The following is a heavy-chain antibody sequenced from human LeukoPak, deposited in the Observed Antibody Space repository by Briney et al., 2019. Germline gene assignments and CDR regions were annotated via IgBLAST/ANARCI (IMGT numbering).Heavy chain of an antibody. CDR2: IWSVGGAE. CDR3: AKEVLLWFGELSA. J-gene: IGHJ5*02. Sequence: GGSLRLSCVASGFPFSSYGMHWVRQAPGKGLEWVAVIWSVGGAEYYADSVKGRFTISRDNSKNTLYLQMNSLRAEDTAVYYCAKEVLLWFGELSAWGQGTLITVSS. V-gene: IGHV3-33*06. D-gene: IGHD3-10*01. CDR1: GFPFSSYG.